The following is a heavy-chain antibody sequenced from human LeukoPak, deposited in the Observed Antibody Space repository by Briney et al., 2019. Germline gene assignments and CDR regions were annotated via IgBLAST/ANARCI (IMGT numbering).Heavy chain of an antibody. V-gene: IGHV4-38-2*02. CDR3: ARGSLQLDN. D-gene: IGHD5-24*01. CDR2: IYHSGST. CDR1: GYSISSGYY. J-gene: IGHJ4*02. Sequence: TSETLSLTCTVSGYSISSGYYWGWIRQPPGKGLEWIGSIYHSGSTYYNPSLKSRVTISVDTSKNQFSLKLSSVTAADTAVYYCARGSLQLDNWGQGTLVTVSS.